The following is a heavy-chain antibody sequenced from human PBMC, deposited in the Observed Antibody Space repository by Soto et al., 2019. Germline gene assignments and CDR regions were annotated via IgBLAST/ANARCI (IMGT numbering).Heavy chain of an antibody. CDR1: GFTFSSNA. V-gene: IGHV3-23*01. Sequence: EVQLLESGGGLAQPGGSLKLSCAASGFTFSSNAMTWVRQAPGKGLEWVSTLSSGGGSTYYADSVKGRFTISRDNPKNTLFLQVNSLRVEDTALYYCAKGRGVRVFDDFDIWGQGTMVTVSS. J-gene: IGHJ3*02. CDR3: AKGRGVRVFDDFDI. D-gene: IGHD2-8*01. CDR2: LSSGGGST.